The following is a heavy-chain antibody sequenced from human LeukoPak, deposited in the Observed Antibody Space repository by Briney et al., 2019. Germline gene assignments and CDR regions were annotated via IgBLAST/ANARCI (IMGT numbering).Heavy chain of an antibody. V-gene: IGHV4-59*01. CDR3: ARGDVWFDP. J-gene: IGHJ5*02. Sequence: KPSEPLSLTCTVSGFSISSYYWSWIRPPPGKGLEWIGYIYYSGSTNYNPSLKSRVTISVDTSKNQFSLKLSSVTAADTAVYYCARGDVWFDPWGQGTLVTVSS. CDR2: IYYSGST. CDR1: GFSISSYY.